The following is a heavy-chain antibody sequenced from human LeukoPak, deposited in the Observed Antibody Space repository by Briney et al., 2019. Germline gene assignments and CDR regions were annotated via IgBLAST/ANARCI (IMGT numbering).Heavy chain of an antibody. CDR3: ARAIPPNTVPSHAYGMDV. D-gene: IGHD4-11*01. V-gene: IGHV1-69*13. CDR1: GGTFSTYA. Sequence: TSVEVSCKASGGTFSTYAISWVRQAPGQGLEWMGGIIPIFGTANYAQKFQGRVTITADESTSTAYMELSSLRSEDTAVYYCARAIPPNTVPSHAYGMDVWGQGTTVTVSS. CDR2: IIPIFGTA. J-gene: IGHJ6*02.